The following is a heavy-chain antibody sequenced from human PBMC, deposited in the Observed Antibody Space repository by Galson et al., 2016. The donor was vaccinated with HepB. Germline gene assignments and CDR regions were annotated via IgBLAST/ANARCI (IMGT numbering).Heavy chain of an antibody. J-gene: IGHJ5*02. CDR3: ASSEPGIAVAGWGFDP. D-gene: IGHD6-19*01. CDR2: IKQDGSEK. Sequence: SLRLSCAASGFTFSSYWMSWVRQAPGKGLEWVANIKQDGSEKYYVDSVKGRFTISRDNATNSLYLQMNSRRAEDTAVYYCASSEPGIAVAGWGFDPWGQGTLVTVSS. V-gene: IGHV3-7*03. CDR1: GFTFSSYW.